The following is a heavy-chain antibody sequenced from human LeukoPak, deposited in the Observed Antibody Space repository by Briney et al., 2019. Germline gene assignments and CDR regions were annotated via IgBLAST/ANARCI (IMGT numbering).Heavy chain of an antibody. Sequence: ASVKVSCKASGYTFTSYDINWVRQATGQGLEWMGWMNPNSGNTGYAQKFQGRVTMTRDTSTSTVYMELSSLRSEDTAVYYCARDIVVVPAAIALDYWGQGTLVTVSS. V-gene: IGHV1-8*01. CDR1: GYTFTSYD. CDR2: MNPNSGNT. CDR3: ARDIVVVPAAIALDY. D-gene: IGHD2-2*01. J-gene: IGHJ4*02.